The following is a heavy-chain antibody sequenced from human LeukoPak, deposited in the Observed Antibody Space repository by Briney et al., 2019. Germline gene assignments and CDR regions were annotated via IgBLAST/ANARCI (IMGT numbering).Heavy chain of an antibody. J-gene: IGHJ4*02. CDR2: ISYDGNNK. Sequence: GRPLRLSCAASGFTYSNYNMHWVRQAPGKGLEWVALISYDGNNKYYVDSVTGRFSISRDNSKNTLYLQMNSLRAEDTAVYFCAKGRGSPYAFDYWGQGTLVTVSS. V-gene: IGHV3-30*18. CDR1: GFTYSNYN. CDR3: AKGRGSPYAFDY. D-gene: IGHD3-10*01.